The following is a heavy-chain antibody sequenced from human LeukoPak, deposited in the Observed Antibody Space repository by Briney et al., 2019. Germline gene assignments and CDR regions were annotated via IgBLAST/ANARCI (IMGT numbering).Heavy chain of an antibody. CDR1: GGSISNYY. CDR3: ATHSSSSRGWFDP. V-gene: IGHV4-59*08. Sequence: SETLSLTCTVSGGSISNYYWSWIRQPPGKGLEWIGYIYYSGSTNYIPSLKSRVTISVDTSKNQFSLKLRSVTAADTAVYYCATHSSSSRGWFDPWGQGTLVTVSS. CDR2: IYYSGST. D-gene: IGHD6-6*01. J-gene: IGHJ5*02.